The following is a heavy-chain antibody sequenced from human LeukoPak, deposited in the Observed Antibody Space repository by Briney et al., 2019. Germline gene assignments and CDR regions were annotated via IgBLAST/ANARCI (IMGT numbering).Heavy chain of an antibody. CDR2: IYHSGST. D-gene: IGHD3-10*01. CDR1: GGSISSSNW. J-gene: IGHJ4*02. CDR3: AREDYYGSGSYLY. V-gene: IGHV4-4*02. Sequence: SETLCLTCAVSGGSISSSNWWSWVRQPPGKGLEWIGEIYHSGSTNYNPSLKSRVTISVDKSKNQFSLKLSSVTAADTAVYYCAREDYYGSGSYLYWGQGTLVTVSS.